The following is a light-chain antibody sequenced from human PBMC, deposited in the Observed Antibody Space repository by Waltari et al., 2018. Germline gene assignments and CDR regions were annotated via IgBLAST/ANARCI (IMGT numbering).Light chain of an antibody. CDR1: QNIYTN. J-gene: IGKJ1*01. Sequence: EIMMTQSPATLSVSPGDRANLSCRASQNIYTNLAWYQQKPGQTPSLLIYGASTRPTGIPARFSGSGSGTEFTLTINSLQSEDFAVYYCQQYNSWLTWTFGQGTKVEIK. CDR2: GAS. CDR3: QQYNSWLTWT. V-gene: IGKV3-15*01.